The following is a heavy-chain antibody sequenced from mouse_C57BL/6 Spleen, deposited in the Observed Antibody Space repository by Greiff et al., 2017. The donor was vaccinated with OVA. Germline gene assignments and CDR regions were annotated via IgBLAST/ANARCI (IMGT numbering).Heavy chain of an antibody. CDR3: ARLYYSNYCFDY. Sequence: QVQLQQPGAELVKPGASVKLSCKASGYTFTSYWMQWVKQRPGQGLEWIGEIDPSDSYTNYNQKFKGKATLTVDTSSSTAYMQLSSLTSEDSAVYYCARLYYSNYCFDYWGQGTTLTVSS. J-gene: IGHJ2*01. CDR1: GYTFTSYW. V-gene: IGHV1-50*01. D-gene: IGHD2-5*01. CDR2: IDPSDSYT.